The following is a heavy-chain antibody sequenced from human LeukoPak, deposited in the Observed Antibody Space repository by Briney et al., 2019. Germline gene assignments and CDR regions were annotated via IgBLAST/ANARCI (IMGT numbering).Heavy chain of an antibody. Sequence: PSETLSLTCAVYGGSFSGYYWSWIRQHPGKGLEWIGEINHSGSTNYNPSLKSRVTISVDTSKNQFSLKLSSVTAADTAVYYCARAVAGKKYFQHWGQGTLVTVSS. CDR3: ARAVAGKKYFQH. D-gene: IGHD6-19*01. CDR2: INHSGST. CDR1: GGSFSGYY. J-gene: IGHJ1*01. V-gene: IGHV4-34*01.